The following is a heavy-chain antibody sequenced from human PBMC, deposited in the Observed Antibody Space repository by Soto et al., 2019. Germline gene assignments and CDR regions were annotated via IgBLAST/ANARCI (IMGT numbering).Heavy chain of an antibody. V-gene: IGHV4-30-2*02. D-gene: IGHD6-13*01. CDR2: IYHIGST. CDR3: AKDLYSSPDFDY. CDR1: GGSISSGGYS. Sequence: TSETLSLTCAVSGGSISSGGYSWSWIRQPPGKGLEWIGYIYHIGSTYYNPSLKSRVTISVYRSKNTLYLQMNSLRAEDTAVYYCAKDLYSSPDFDYWGQGTLVTVSS. J-gene: IGHJ4*02.